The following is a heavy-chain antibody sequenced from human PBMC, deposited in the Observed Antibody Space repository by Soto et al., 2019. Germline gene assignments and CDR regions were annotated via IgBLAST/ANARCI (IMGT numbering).Heavy chain of an antibody. J-gene: IGHJ6*02. CDR3: AREGVRGMAV. Sequence: QVQLVQSGAEVKKPGASVKVSCKASGYTFTSYDINWVRQATGQGLEWMGWMNPNSANTGYAQKFQGRVTMTRNTSIRTADLELRSLSSEDPAVYDCAREGVRGMAVWGQGTTVTVSS. D-gene: IGHD3-16*01. CDR2: MNPNSANT. CDR1: GYTFTSYD. V-gene: IGHV1-8*01.